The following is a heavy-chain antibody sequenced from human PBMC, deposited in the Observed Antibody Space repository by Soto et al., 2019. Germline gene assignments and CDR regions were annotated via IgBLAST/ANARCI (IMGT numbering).Heavy chain of an antibody. J-gene: IGHJ4*02. CDR3: AKDRRDGYNYKAY. CDR1: GFTFSSYA. D-gene: IGHD5-12*01. CDR2: ISGSGGST. V-gene: IGHV3-23*01. Sequence: PVGSLRLSCAASGFTFSSYAMSWVRQAPGKGLEWVSAISGSGGSTYYADSVKGRFTISRDNSKNTLYLQMNSLRAEDTAVYYCAKDRRDGYNYKAYWGQGTLVTVSS.